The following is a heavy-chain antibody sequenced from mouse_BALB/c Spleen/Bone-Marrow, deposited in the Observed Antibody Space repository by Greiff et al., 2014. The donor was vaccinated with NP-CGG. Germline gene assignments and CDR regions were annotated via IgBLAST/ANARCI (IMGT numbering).Heavy chain of an antibody. Sequence: VQLQQSGPELVRPGSSVKISCKASGYAFSSYWMNWVKQSPGKGLEWIGQIYPRDGDTSYNGNFKGKATLTADKSSTTAYMQLNSLTSEDSAVYFCVRGGRLSWCFFDYWGQGTTLTVSS. D-gene: IGHD3-2*02. CDR2: IYPRDGDT. CDR3: VRGGRLSWCFFDY. V-gene: IGHV1-80*01. CDR1: GYAFSSYW. J-gene: IGHJ2*01.